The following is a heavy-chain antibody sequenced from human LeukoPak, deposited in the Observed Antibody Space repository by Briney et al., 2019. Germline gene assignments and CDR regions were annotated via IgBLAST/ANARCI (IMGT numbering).Heavy chain of an antibody. J-gene: IGHJ5*02. CDR3: ARVNSVGYYDSSGYSNWFDP. CDR2: IYYSGST. V-gene: IGHV4-39*07. Sequence: SETLSLTCTVSGGSISSYYWGWIRQPPGKGLEWIGNIYYSGSTYYNPSLKSRVTISVDTSKNQFSLKLSSVTAADTAVYYCARVNSVGYYDSSGYSNWFDPWGQGTLVTVSS. D-gene: IGHD3-22*01. CDR1: GGSISSYY.